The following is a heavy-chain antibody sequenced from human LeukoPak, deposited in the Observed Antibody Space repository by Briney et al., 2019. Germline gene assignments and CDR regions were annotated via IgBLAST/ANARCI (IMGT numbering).Heavy chain of an antibody. Sequence: GGSLRLSCAASGFTFSSYGMHWVRQAPGKGLEWVALISYDGSNKYYADSEEGRFTISRDNSKNTLFLQMNSLTAEDTAVYYCAKPQVTANWYYFHYWGQGTLVTVSS. D-gene: IGHD2-21*02. J-gene: IGHJ4*02. CDR1: GFTFSSYG. CDR3: AKPQVTANWYYFHY. CDR2: ISYDGSNK. V-gene: IGHV3-30*18.